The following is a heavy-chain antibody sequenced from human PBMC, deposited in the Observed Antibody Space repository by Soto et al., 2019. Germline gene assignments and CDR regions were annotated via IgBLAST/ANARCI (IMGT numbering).Heavy chain of an antibody. CDR1: GGSISISNW. V-gene: IGHV4-4*02. J-gene: IGHJ4*02. CDR3: ARRTDTAMVIHFDY. D-gene: IGHD5-18*01. CDR2: IYHSGST. Sequence: PSDTLSLTCTVSGGSISISNWWSWFRQPPGKGLEWIGEIYHSGSTNYNPSLKSRVTISVDKSKNQFSLKLSSVTAADTAVYYCARRTDTAMVIHFDYWGQGTLVTVSS.